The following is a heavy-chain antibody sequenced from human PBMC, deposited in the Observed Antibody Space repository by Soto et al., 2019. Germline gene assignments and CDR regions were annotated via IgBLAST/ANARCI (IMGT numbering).Heavy chain of an antibody. V-gene: IGHV3-15*07. CDR2: TKSQAYSGTT. D-gene: IGHD2-21*01. Sequence: GGSLRLSCAGSGYNFNYAWMNWIRQAPGKGLEWVGLTKSQAYSGTTDHAAPVRGRFSLSRDDAKNILYLEMNSLETEDTGTFYCTAVVVGNTICMDAWGQGTTVTVFS. CDR1: GYNFNYAW. CDR3: TAVVVGNTICMDA. J-gene: IGHJ6*02.